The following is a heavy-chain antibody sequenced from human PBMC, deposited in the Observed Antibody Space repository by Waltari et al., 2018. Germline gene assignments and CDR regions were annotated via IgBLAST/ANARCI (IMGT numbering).Heavy chain of an antibody. D-gene: IGHD5-12*01. Sequence: GWGRRAPGQGRGGIGKLAYSGTTYSSPSLKSRVTLSRDTARNQLSLKLGSVTATDTAVYYCAAYIGASVGTAAFDVWGQGAMVNVSS. J-gene: IGHJ3*01. CDR2: LAYSGTT. CDR3: AAYIGASVGTAAFDV. V-gene: IGHV4-39*01.